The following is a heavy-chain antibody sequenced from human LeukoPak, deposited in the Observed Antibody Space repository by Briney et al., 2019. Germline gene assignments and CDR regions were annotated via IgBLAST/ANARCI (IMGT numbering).Heavy chain of an antibody. CDR1: GFTFSTHW. J-gene: IGHJ4*02. CDR3: ARGAESPDQ. V-gene: IGHV3-7*03. CDR2: IKIDGSEK. D-gene: IGHD2-2*01. Sequence: GGSLRLSCAASGFTFSTHWMSWVRQAPGKGLEWVANIKIDGSEKNYVDSVKGRFTISRDNAKNSLYLQMNNLRAEDTALYFCARGAESPDQWGQGTLVTVSS.